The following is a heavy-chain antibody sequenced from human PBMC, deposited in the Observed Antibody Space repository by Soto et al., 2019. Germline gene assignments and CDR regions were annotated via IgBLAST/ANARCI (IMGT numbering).Heavy chain of an antibody. J-gene: IGHJ4*02. V-gene: IGHV4-38-2*01. CDR1: GYSISSGYY. CDR3: ARVRYYYDSSGLNYFDY. Sequence: SETLSLTCAVSGYSISSGYYWGWIRQPPGKGPEWIGSIYHSGSTYYNPSLKSRVTISVDTSKNQFSLKLSSVTAADTAVYYCARVRYYYDSSGLNYFDYWGQGTLVTAPQ. CDR2: IYHSGST. D-gene: IGHD3-22*01.